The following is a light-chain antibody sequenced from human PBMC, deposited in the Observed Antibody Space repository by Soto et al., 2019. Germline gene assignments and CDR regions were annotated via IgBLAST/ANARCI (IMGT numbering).Light chain of an antibody. CDR2: DAS. J-gene: IGKJ4*01. CDR3: KQYDNLPLT. Sequence: EIVLTQSPATLSLSPGERATLSCRASQSVSSYLAWYQQKPGQAHRLLIYDASNRATGIPDRFSGSGSGTDFTLTIRRLEPEDIATYYCKQYDNLPLTFGGGTKVDIK. V-gene: IGKV3-11*01. CDR1: QSVSSY.